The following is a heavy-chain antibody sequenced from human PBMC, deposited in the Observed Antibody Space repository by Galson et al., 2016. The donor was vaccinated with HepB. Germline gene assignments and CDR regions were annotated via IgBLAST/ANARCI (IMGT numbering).Heavy chain of an antibody. J-gene: IGHJ2*01. Sequence: TLSLTCNVSDGSISRSDYYWSWIRQHPGKGLEWIGNIYYSGSHYYNPSLKSRVTISVDTSKNQVSLKLSSMTAADTAMCECARDIHSCWYEGRYFDLWGRGALVTVSS. V-gene: IGHV4-31*03. CDR3: ARDIHSCWYEGRYFDL. CDR2: IYYSGSH. D-gene: IGHD6-19*01. CDR1: DGSISRSDYY.